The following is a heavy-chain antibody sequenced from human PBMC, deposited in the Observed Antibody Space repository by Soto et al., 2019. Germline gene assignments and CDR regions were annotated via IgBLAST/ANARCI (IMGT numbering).Heavy chain of an antibody. Sequence: GGSLRLSCAASGFTLSSYWMHWVRQAPGKGLVWVSRINSDGSSTSYADSVKGRFTISRDNAKNTLYLQMNSLRAEDTAVYYCARDQGSTPYGMDVWGQGTTVTVSS. D-gene: IGHD2-2*01. CDR1: GFTLSSYW. J-gene: IGHJ6*02. CDR2: INSDGSST. V-gene: IGHV3-74*01. CDR3: ARDQGSTPYGMDV.